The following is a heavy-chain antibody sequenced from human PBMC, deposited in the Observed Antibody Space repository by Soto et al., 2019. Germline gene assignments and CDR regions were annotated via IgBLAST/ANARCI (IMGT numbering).Heavy chain of an antibody. J-gene: IGHJ4*02. CDR2: INAGNGNT. Sequence: QVQLVQSGAEEKKPGASVKVSCKASGYTFTGYAMHWVRQAPGQRLEWMGWINAGNGNTNYAQKFQGRVTITRDTAAITANMEPTSRRSDDTAGYYCARAVAVPADLDYWGQGTLGTV. CDR3: ARAVAVPADLDY. V-gene: IGHV1-3*05. CDR1: GYTFTGYA. D-gene: IGHD6-19*01.